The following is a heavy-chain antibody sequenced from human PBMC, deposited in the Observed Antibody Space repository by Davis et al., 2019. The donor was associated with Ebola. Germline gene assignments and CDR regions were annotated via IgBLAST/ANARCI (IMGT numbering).Heavy chain of an antibody. D-gene: IGHD3-22*01. CDR3: TRAPREIYYDLYFDL. V-gene: IGHV3-64*01. Sequence: NSVKGRFTISRDNSNNTLYLQVGSVRAEDMAVYYCTRAPREIYYDLYFDLWGRGTRVTVSS. J-gene: IGHJ2*01.